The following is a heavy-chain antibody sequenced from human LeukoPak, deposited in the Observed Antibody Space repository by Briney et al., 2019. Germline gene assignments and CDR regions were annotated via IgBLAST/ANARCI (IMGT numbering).Heavy chain of an antibody. CDR1: GFTFSSYA. CDR3: AKGYCTNGVCYTRQTGGSFDY. D-gene: IGHD2-8*01. CDR2: ISGSGGST. Sequence: RSGGSLRLSCAASGFTFSSYAMSWVRQAPGKGLEWVSAISGSGGSTYYADSVKGRFTISRDNSKNTLYLQMNSLRAEDTAVYYCAKGYCTNGVCYTRQTGGSFDYWGQGTLVTVSS. J-gene: IGHJ4*02. V-gene: IGHV3-23*01.